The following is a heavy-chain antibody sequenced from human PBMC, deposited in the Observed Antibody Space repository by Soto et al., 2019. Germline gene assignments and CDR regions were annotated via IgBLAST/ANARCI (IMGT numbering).Heavy chain of an antibody. Sequence: EVQLLESGGGLVQPGGSLRLSCAASGFTFSSYAMNWVRQAPGKRLGWVSAISGSGGSPYYADSVKGRFTISRDNSKNTLYLQMNSLRAEDTAVYYCAKGAVVRGVYDLDYWGQGALVTVSS. D-gene: IGHD3-10*01. CDR1: GFTFSSYA. CDR2: ISGSGGSP. J-gene: IGHJ4*02. V-gene: IGHV3-23*01. CDR3: AKGAVVRGVYDLDY.